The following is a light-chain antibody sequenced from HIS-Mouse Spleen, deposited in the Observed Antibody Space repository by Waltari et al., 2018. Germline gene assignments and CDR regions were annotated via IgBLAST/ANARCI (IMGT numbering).Light chain of an antibody. J-gene: IGKJ1*01. CDR3: QQLKSYPPT. CDR1: QGISSY. V-gene: IGKV1-9*01. Sequence: DIQLTQSPSFLSASVGGRVTITCRASQGISSYLAWYQQKPGKAPKLLSYAASNLQSGVTYRLSGSGSGTEFTLTIISLQPEDFATYYCQQLKSYPPTFGQGTKVEIK. CDR2: AAS.